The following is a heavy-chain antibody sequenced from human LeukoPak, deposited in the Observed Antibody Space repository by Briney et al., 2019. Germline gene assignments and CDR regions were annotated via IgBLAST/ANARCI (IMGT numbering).Heavy chain of an antibody. CDR3: ARGRDIVVVPASFDY. D-gene: IGHD2-2*01. V-gene: IGHV1-46*01. CDR2: INPSGGST. CDR1: GYTFTSYY. J-gene: IGHJ4*02. Sequence: ASVKLSCKASGYTFTSYYMHWVRQAPGQGLEWMGIINPSGGSTSYAQKFQGRVTMTRDTSTSTVYMELSSLRSEDTAVYYCARGRDIVVVPASFDYWGQGTLVTVSS.